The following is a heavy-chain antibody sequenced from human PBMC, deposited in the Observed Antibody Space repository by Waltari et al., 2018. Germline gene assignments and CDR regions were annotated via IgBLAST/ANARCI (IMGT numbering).Heavy chain of an antibody. D-gene: IGHD6-13*01. CDR2: IYYSGST. Sequence: QVQLQESGPGLVKPSETLSLTCTVSGGSISSYYWSWIRQPPGKGLEGIGYIYYSGSTNYNPSLKSRVTISVDTSKNQFSLKLSSVTAADTAVYYCARRLTAGNSDAFDIWGQGTMVTVSS. CDR1: GGSISSYY. CDR3: ARRLTAGNSDAFDI. V-gene: IGHV4-59*01. J-gene: IGHJ3*02.